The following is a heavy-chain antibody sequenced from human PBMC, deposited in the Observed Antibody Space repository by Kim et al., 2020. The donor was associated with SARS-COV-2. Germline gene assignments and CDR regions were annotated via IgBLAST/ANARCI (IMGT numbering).Heavy chain of an antibody. CDR2: ISGYNGNA. J-gene: IGHJ6*02. CDR1: GYSFTSYG. CDR3: ARDWDTLPGRSRVDV. D-gene: IGHD5-18*01. V-gene: IGHV1-18*01. Sequence: ASVKVSCKASGYSFTSYGVSWVRQAPGQGLEWMGWISGYNGNANYAQRLQGRVTMTTDTSTSIAYMELRSLRSDDTAVYYCARDWDTLPGRSRVDVWGQG.